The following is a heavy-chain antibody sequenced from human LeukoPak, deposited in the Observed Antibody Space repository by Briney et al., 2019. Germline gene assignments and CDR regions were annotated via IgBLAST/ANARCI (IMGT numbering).Heavy chain of an antibody. Sequence: ASVKVSCKASGYTFTSYDINWVRQATGQGLEWMGWMNPNSGNTGYAQKFQGRATMTRNTSISTAYMGLSSLRSEDTAVYYCARDLAYCGGDCYSHPISLDPWGQGTLVTVSS. D-gene: IGHD2-21*02. CDR3: ARDLAYCGGDCYSHPISLDP. V-gene: IGHV1-8*01. CDR1: GYTFTSYD. CDR2: MNPNSGNT. J-gene: IGHJ5*02.